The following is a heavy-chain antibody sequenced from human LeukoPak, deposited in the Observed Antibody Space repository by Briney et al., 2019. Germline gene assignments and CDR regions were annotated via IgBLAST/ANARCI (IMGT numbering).Heavy chain of an antibody. Sequence: GRSLRLSCAASGFTFDDYAMHWVRQAPGKGLEWVSGISWSSGSIVYADSVKGRFTISRDNAKNSLYLQMNSLRAEDTALYYCARRSGSREFDYWGQGTLVTVSS. V-gene: IGHV3-9*01. D-gene: IGHD5-24*01. CDR3: ARRSGSREFDY. CDR1: GFTFDDYA. J-gene: IGHJ4*02. CDR2: ISWSSGSI.